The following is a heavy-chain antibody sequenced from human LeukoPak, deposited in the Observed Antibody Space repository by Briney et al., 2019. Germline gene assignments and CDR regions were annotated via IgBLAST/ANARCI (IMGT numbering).Heavy chain of an antibody. CDR3: AKDRVGSRAWYGY. J-gene: IGHJ4*02. CDR1: GFTFSSYG. Sequence: GGSLRLSCAASGFTFSSYGMHWVRQAPGKGLEWVAFIRYDGSNKYYADSVKGRFTISRDNSKNTLYLQMNSLRAEDTAVYYCAKDRVGSRAWYGYWGQGTLVTVSS. CDR2: IRYDGSNK. V-gene: IGHV3-30*02. D-gene: IGHD6-19*01.